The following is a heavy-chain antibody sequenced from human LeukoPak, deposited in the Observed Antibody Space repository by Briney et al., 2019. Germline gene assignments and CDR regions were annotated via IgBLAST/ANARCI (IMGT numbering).Heavy chain of an antibody. CDR3: ARVAGIYYYYGMDV. J-gene: IGHJ6*02. CDR1: GFTFSSYS. Sequence: EGSLRLSCAASGFTFSSYSMNWVRQAPGKGLEWVSSISSSSSYIYYADSVKGRFTISRDNAKNSLYLQMNSLRAEDTAVYYCARVAGIYYYYGMDVWGQGTTVTVSS. CDR2: ISSSSSYI. D-gene: IGHD3-10*01. V-gene: IGHV3-21*01.